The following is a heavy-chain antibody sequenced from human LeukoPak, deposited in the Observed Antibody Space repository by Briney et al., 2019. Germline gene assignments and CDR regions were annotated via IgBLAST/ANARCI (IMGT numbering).Heavy chain of an antibody. CDR1: GASINSGSNY. V-gene: IGHV4-39*07. Sequence: SETLSLTCRVSGASINSGSNYWGWIRQPPGTTLEWIGSIYSSGSTYYNPSLKSRVIIMIDTPKNHFSLTLSSVTAADTAVYYCARGGSYSDFDSWGQGTLVTVSS. CDR2: IYSSGST. J-gene: IGHJ4*02. D-gene: IGHD1-26*01. CDR3: ARGGSYSDFDS.